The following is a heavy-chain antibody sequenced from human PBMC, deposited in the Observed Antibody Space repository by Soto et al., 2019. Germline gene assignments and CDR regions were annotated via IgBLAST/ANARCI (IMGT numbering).Heavy chain of an antibody. CDR1: GGTFSSYA. D-gene: IGHD3-22*01. CDR3: ARITYYYDSSGYYPGGWFDP. Sequence: GASVKVSCKASGGTFSSYAISWVRQAPGQGLEWMGGIIPIFGTANYAQKFQGRVTITADKSTSTAYMELSSLRSEDTAVYYCARITYYYDSSGYYPGGWFDPWGQGTLVTVSS. V-gene: IGHV1-69*06. CDR2: IIPIFGTA. J-gene: IGHJ5*02.